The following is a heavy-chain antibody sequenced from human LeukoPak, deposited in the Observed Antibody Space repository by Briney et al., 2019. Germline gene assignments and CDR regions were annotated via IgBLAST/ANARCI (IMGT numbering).Heavy chain of an antibody. D-gene: IGHD3-10*01. J-gene: IGHJ4*02. CDR2: IYYSGST. CDR3: ASLRVRGANDY. V-gene: IGHV4-59*01. CDR1: GGSISSYY. Sequence: SETLSLTCTVSGGSISSYYWSWIRQPPGKGLEWIGYIYYSGSTNYNPSVKSRVTISVDTSKNQFSLKLSSVTAADTAVYYCASLRVRGANDYWGQGTLVTVSS.